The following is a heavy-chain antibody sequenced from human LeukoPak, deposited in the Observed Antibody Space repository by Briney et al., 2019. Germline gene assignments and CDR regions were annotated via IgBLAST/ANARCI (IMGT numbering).Heavy chain of an antibody. Sequence: GGSLRLSCAASGFTFSSYAMSWVRQAPGKGLEWVSAIRGSGGSTYYTHSVKGRFTISRDNSKNTLYLQMNSPRAEDTAVYYCAKDLRAYAVAGAFDYWGQGTLVTVSS. D-gene: IGHD6-19*01. V-gene: IGHV3-23*01. CDR3: AKDLRAYAVAGAFDY. CDR1: GFTFSSYA. CDR2: IRGSGGST. J-gene: IGHJ4*02.